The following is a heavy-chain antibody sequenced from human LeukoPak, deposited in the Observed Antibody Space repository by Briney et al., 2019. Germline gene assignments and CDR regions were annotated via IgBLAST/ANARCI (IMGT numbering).Heavy chain of an antibody. V-gene: IGHV3-30*04. CDR2: ISFDGVNT. J-gene: IGHJ5*02. Sequence: PGGSLRLSCAASGFTFSTYAIHWVRQAPGKGLEWVAVISFDGVNTFYADSVKGRFTISRDNSNNTVYLQMNNLRPEDTAVYYCARGVNYHGSGSYLRDWFDPWGQGTLVTVSS. CDR1: GFTFSTYA. D-gene: IGHD3-10*01. CDR3: ARGVNYHGSGSYLRDWFDP.